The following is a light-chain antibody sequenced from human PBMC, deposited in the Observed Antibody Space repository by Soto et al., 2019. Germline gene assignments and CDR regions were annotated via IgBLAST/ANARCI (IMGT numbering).Light chain of an antibody. V-gene: IGKV3D-15*01. Sequence: EIVMTQSPATLSVSPGERATLSCRASQSVSSNLALYQQKPGQAPRLLIYGASTRATVIPARFSGSGSGTEFTLTISGLQSEDFAVYYCQQYNNWPPITFGQGTRLEIK. CDR3: QQYNNWPPIT. J-gene: IGKJ5*01. CDR1: QSVSSN. CDR2: GAS.